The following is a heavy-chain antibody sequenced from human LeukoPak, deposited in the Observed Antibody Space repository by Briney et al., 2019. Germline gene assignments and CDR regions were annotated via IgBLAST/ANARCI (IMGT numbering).Heavy chain of an antibody. D-gene: IGHD5-18*01. J-gene: IGHJ4*02. V-gene: IGHV3-72*01. CDR2: TSNKANSYTT. CDR3: ASAQRGGNTYGYLDS. Sequence: GGSLRLSCTASGFSFSDHYMDWVRQAPGKGLEWVGRTSNKANSYTTEYAASVKGRFTISRDDSKNSLYLEMNSLKTEDTAVYFCASAQRGGNTYGYLDSRGQGTLVTVSS. CDR1: GFSFSDHY.